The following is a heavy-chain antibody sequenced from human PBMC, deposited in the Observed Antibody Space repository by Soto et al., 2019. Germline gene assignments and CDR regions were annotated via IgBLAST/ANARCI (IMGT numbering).Heavy chain of an antibody. J-gene: IGHJ5*01. CDR3: AKSDWLDS. V-gene: IGHV3-74*01. CDR1: GFTFSSYA. Sequence: PGGSLRLSCAASGFTFSSYAMSWVRQAPGKGLEWVSRIRHDGSITGYADSVKGRFTVSRDTAKNTLYLQMNSLRVDDTAVYYCAKSDWLDSWGQGTLVTVSS. CDR2: IRHDGSIT.